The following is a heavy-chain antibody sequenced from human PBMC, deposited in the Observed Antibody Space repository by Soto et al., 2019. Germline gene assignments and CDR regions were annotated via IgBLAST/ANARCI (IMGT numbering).Heavy chain of an antibody. CDR2: INHSGST. V-gene: IGHV4-34*01. CDR3: ASTVVTPGHWYFDL. CDR1: GGSFSGYY. J-gene: IGHJ2*01. D-gene: IGHD4-17*01. Sequence: SETLSLTCAVYGGSFSGYYWSWIRQPPGKGLEWIGEINHSGSTNYNPSLKSRVTISVDTSKNQFSLKLSSVTAADTAVYYCASTVVTPGHWYFDLWGRGTLVPVSS.